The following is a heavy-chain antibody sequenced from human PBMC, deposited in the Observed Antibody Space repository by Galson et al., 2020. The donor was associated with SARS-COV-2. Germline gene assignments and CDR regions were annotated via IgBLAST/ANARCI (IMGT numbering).Heavy chain of an antibody. V-gene: IGHV3-33*01. CDR3: ARGYSGYDDAFGF. CDR2: IWYDGSNK. Sequence: GGSLRLSCAASGFTFSSYGMHWVRQAPGKGLEWVAVIWYDGSNKYYADSVKGRFTISRDNSKNTLYLQMNSLRAEDTAVYYCARGYSGYDDAFGFWGQGTMVTVSS. CDR1: GFTFSSYG. D-gene: IGHD5-12*01. J-gene: IGHJ3*01.